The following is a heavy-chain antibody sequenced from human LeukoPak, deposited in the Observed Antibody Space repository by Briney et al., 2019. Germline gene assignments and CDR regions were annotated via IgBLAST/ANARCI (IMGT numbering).Heavy chain of an antibody. CDR1: GFTFTSYC. J-gene: IGHJ4*02. Sequence: GGSLRLSCAASGFTFTSYCMNWVRQAPGKGLEWVSCVSSSSTYIYYAHSVKGRFTISRDNAKNSLYLQMNSLRAEDTAVYYCARGYVAASGRYYFDSWGQGTLVTVSS. CDR2: VSSSSTYI. V-gene: IGHV3-21*01. CDR3: ARGYVAASGRYYFDS. D-gene: IGHD6-13*01.